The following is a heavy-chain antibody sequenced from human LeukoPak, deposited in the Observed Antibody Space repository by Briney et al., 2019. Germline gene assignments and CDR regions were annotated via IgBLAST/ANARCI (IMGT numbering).Heavy chain of an antibody. CDR1: GFTFSSYA. CDR3: AKDRFATPTPFDY. V-gene: IGHV3-23*01. CDR2: ISGSGGST. D-gene: IGHD2-15*01. J-gene: IGHJ4*02. Sequence: GGSLRLSCAASGFTFSSYAMSWVRQAPGKGLEWVSAISGSGGSTYYADSVKGRFTISRDNSKNTLYLQMNSLRAENTAVYYCAKDRFATPTPFDYWGQGTLVTVSS.